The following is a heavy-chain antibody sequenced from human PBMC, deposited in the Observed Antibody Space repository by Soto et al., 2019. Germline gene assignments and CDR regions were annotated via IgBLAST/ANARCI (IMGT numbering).Heavy chain of an antibody. CDR2: IIPVTETP. J-gene: IGHJ5*02. V-gene: IGHV1-69*06. Sequence: QVQLVQSGAEVKKPGSSVRVSCKVSGGTFISHAINWLRQAPGQGLEWMGVIIPVTETPNNAEKFQGRVTITADISTTKVYMELSSRPFDDTAVYFCARGNTGPGHYGPGSQGWYGPLGQGTLVTFSS. CDR3: ARGNTGPGHYGPGSQGWYGP. D-gene: IGHD3-10*01. CDR1: GGTFISHA.